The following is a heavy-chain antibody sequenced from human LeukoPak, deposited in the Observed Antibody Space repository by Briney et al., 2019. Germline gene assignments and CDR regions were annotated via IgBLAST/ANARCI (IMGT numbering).Heavy chain of an antibody. V-gene: IGHV3-21*01. CDR3: ANTGGSGWYFREGGYFDY. CDR1: GFTLRSYT. Sequence: GGSLRLSCAASGFTLRSYTMNWVRQAPGKGLEWVSSIGISSNKIYYADSVKGRFIISRDNAKNSVYLQMNSLRAEDTAVYYCANTGGSGWYFREGGYFDYWGQGTLVTVSS. D-gene: IGHD6-19*01. J-gene: IGHJ4*02. CDR2: IGISSNKI.